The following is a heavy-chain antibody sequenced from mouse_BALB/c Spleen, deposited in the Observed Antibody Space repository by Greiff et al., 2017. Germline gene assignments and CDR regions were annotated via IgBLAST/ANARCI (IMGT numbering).Heavy chain of an antibody. CDR3: ARFPSMITTCYAMDY. D-gene: IGHD2-4*01. CDR1: GYTFTSYW. Sequence: QVQLQQPGAELVKPGASVKLSCKASGYTFTSYWMHWVKQRPGQGLEWIGEINPSNGRTNYNEKFKSKATLTVDKSSSTAYMQLSSLTSEDSAVYYCARFPSMITTCYAMDYWGQGTSVTVSS. V-gene: IGHV1S81*02. CDR2: INPSNGRT. J-gene: IGHJ4*01.